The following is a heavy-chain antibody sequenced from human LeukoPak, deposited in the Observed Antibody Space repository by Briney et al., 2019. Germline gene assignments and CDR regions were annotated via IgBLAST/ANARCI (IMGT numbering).Heavy chain of an antibody. CDR3: ARGSSHYYGSGNWFDP. J-gene: IGHJ5*02. CDR2: INHSGST. D-gene: IGHD3-10*01. V-gene: IGHV4-34*01. Sequence: SETLSLTCAVYGGSFSGYYWSWIRQPPGKGLGWIGEINHSGSTNYNPSLKSRVTISVDTSKNQFSLKLSSVTAADTAVYYCARGSSHYYGSGNWFDPWGQGTLVTVSS. CDR1: GGSFSGYY.